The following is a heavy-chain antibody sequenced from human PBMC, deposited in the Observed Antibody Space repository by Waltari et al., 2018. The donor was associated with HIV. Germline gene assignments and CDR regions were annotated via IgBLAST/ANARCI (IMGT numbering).Heavy chain of an antibody. CDR1: GFTFSSYG. V-gene: IGHV3-33*01. CDR3: ARDLGGLDY. CDR2: IWYDGSNK. Sequence: QVQLVESGGGVVQPGRSLRLSCAASGFTFSSYGMHWVRQAQGKGLEWVAVIWYDGSNKYYADSVKGRFTISRDNSKNTLYLQMNSLRAEDTAVYYCARDLGGLDYWGQGTLVTVSS. J-gene: IGHJ4*02. D-gene: IGHD6-25*01.